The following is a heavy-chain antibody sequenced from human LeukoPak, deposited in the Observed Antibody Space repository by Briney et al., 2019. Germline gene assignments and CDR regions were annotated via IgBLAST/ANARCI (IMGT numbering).Heavy chain of an antibody. Sequence: GGSLRLSCAAPGFTFSSYEMKWVRQAPGKGLEWVSYISSSGSTIYYADSVKGRFTISRDNVKNSLYLQMNSLRAEDTAVYYCARDEFDLLIAAAGPDYWGQGTLVTVSS. CDR1: GFTFSSYE. D-gene: IGHD6-13*01. V-gene: IGHV3-48*03. CDR3: ARDEFDLLIAAAGPDY. J-gene: IGHJ4*02. CDR2: ISSSGSTI.